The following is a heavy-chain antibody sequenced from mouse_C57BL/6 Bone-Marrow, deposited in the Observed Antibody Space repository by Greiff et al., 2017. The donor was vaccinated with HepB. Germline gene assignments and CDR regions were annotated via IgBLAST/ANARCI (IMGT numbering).Heavy chain of an antibody. CDR1: GYTFTDYY. V-gene: IGHV1-26*01. J-gene: IGHJ3*01. CDR2: INPNNGGT. D-gene: IGHD1-1*01. Sequence: EVQLQQSGPELVKPGASVKISCKASGYTFTDYYMNWVKQSHGKSLEWIGDINPNNGGTSYNQKFKGKATLTVDKSSSTAYMELRSLTSEDSAVYYCANIYYGSSYPFAYWGQGTLVTVSA. CDR3: ANIYYGSSYPFAY.